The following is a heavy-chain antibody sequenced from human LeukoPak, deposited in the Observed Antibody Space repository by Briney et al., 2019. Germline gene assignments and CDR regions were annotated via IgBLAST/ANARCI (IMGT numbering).Heavy chain of an antibody. Sequence: SETLSLTCAVYGGSFSDYYWSWMRQPPGKGLEWIGEINHSGSTNYNPSLKSRVTIPGHTSKNQFSLKLSSVTAADTAVYYCGYSSGYQQHWGQGTLVTVSS. D-gene: IGHD6-19*01. CDR1: GGSFSDYY. V-gene: IGHV4-34*01. CDR2: INHSGST. CDR3: GYSSGYQQH. J-gene: IGHJ1*01.